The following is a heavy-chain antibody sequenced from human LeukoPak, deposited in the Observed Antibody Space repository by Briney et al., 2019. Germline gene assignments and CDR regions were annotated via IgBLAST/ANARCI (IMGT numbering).Heavy chain of an antibody. Sequence: GGSLRLSCAASGFTFSSYGMSWVRQAPGKGLEWVSVIGGRDGSTYYADSVKGRFTISRDNSKNTLYVQMNSLRAEDTAVYYCAKQLGYCSDGSCYFPYWGQGTLVTVSS. CDR3: AKQLGYCSDGSCYFPY. D-gene: IGHD2-15*01. V-gene: IGHV3-23*01. CDR1: GFTFSSYG. J-gene: IGHJ4*02. CDR2: IGGRDGST.